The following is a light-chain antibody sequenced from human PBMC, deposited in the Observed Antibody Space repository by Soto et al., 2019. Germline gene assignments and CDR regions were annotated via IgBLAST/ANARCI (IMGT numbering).Light chain of an antibody. CDR1: SSNIGTNT. V-gene: IGLV1-44*01. Sequence: QSVLTQPPSASGTPGQRVTISCSGSSSNIGTNTVSWYQHLPGTAPKLLIYNNNQRPSGVPDRFSGSKSGTSASLAISGLQSEDEADYYCAARDNNLSGHFVFGTGTKVPVL. CDR2: NNN. J-gene: IGLJ1*01. CDR3: AARDNNLSGHFV.